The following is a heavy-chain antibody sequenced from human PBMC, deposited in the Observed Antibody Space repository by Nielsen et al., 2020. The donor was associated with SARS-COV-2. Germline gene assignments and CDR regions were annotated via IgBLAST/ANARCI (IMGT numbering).Heavy chain of an antibody. CDR3: TKGYDFTYGMDV. Sequence: GGSLRLSCAASGFTFDVYAMHCVRQAPGKGMEWVAVIWYDGSNKYYADSVKGRFTISRDNAKNSLYLQMNSLRSQDTALYYCTKGYDFTYGMDVWGQGTMVTVSS. CDR1: GFTFDVYA. J-gene: IGHJ6*02. D-gene: IGHD3-3*01. CDR2: IWYDGSNK. V-gene: IGHV3-33*03.